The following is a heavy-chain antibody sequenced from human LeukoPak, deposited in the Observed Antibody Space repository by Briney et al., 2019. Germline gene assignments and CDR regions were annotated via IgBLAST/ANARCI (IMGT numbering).Heavy chain of an antibody. CDR3: ARTDYYDSSGYYDY. D-gene: IGHD3-22*01. Sequence: ASVKVSCKASGYTFTSYGISWVRQAPGQGLEWMGWISAYNGNTNYAQKLQGRVTMTTDTSTNTAYMELRSLRSDDTAVYYCARTDYYDSSGYYDYWGQGTLVTVSS. CDR1: GYTFTSYG. V-gene: IGHV1-18*01. CDR2: ISAYNGNT. J-gene: IGHJ4*02.